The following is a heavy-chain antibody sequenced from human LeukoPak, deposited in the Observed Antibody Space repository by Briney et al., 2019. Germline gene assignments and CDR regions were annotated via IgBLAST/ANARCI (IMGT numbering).Heavy chain of an antibody. D-gene: IGHD5-12*01. Sequence: PGRSLRLSCAASGFTFSSYGMHWVRQAPGKGLEWVAVISYDGSNKYYADSVKGRFTISRDNSKNTLYLQMNSLRAEDTAVYYCAKDLSAVDIVATIDYYYYYGMDVWGQGTTVTVSS. CDR2: ISYDGSNK. CDR1: GFTFSSYG. J-gene: IGHJ6*02. V-gene: IGHV3-30*18. CDR3: AKDLSAVDIVATIDYYYYYGMDV.